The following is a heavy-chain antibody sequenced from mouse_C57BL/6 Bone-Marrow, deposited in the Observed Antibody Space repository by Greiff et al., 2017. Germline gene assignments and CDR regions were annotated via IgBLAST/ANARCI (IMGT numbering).Heavy chain of an antibody. J-gene: IGHJ3*01. CDR1: GYTFTSYW. V-gene: IGHV1-64*01. D-gene: IGHD4-1*01. CDR2: IHPNSGST. CDR3: ARAPSNWVGAY. Sequence: VQLQQPGAELVKPGASVKLSCKASGYTFTSYWMHWVKQRPGQGLEWIGMIHPNSGSTNYNEKFKSKATLTVDKSSSTAYMQLSSLTSEDSAVYYGARAPSNWVGAYWGKGTLVTVSA.